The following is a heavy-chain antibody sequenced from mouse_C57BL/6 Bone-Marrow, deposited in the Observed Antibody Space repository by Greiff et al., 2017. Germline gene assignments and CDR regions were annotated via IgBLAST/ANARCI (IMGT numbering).Heavy chain of an antibody. CDR1: GYSFTGYY. CDR2: INPSTGGT. CDR3: ATYGYWFDY. Sequence: VQLQQSGPELVKPGASVKISCKASGYSFTGYYMNWVKQSPEKSLEWIGEINPSTGGTTYNQKFKAKATLTVAQSSSTAYMQLKSLTSEDSAVYYCATYGYWFDYWGQGTTLTVSS. J-gene: IGHJ2*01. V-gene: IGHV1-42*01. D-gene: IGHD2-2*01.